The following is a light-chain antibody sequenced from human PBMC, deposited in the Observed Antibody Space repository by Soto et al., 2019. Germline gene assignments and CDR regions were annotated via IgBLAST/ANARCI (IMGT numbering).Light chain of an antibody. CDR1: SSDVGGYSY. J-gene: IGLJ1*01. CDR2: EVS. CDR3: SSYTSSGTYV. Sequence: QSVLTQPASVSGSPGQSITISCTGTSSDVGGYSYVSWYQQHPGKAPKLMIYEVSNRPSGVSNRFSGSKSGNTASLTTSGLQAEDEADYYCSSYTSSGTYVFGTGTKVTVL. V-gene: IGLV2-14*01.